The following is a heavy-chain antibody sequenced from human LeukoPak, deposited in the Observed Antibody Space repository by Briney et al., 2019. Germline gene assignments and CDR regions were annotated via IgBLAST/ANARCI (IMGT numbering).Heavy chain of an antibody. Sequence: GGSLRLSCAASGFTFSSYWMYWVRQAPGKRLLWVSRINTDGSSTTYADSVKGRFTISRDNAKNTVYLQMNSLRAEDTAVYYCARVLAVAGTGAFDIWGQGTMVTVSS. D-gene: IGHD6-19*01. J-gene: IGHJ3*02. V-gene: IGHV3-74*01. CDR2: INTDGSST. CDR3: ARVLAVAGTGAFDI. CDR1: GFTFSSYW.